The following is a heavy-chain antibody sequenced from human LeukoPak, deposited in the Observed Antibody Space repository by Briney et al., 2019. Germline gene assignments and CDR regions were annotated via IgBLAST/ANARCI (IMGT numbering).Heavy chain of an antibody. V-gene: IGHV4-34*01. CDR2: INHSGST. Sequence: PSETLSLTCAVYGGSFSGYCWSWIRQPPGKGLEWIGEINHSGSTNYNPSLKSRVTISVDTSKNQFSLKLSSVTAADTAVYYCGRVTDIVLMVYAIGWFDPWGQGTLVTVSS. D-gene: IGHD2-8*01. CDR3: GRVTDIVLMVYAIGWFDP. CDR1: GGSFSGYC. J-gene: IGHJ5*02.